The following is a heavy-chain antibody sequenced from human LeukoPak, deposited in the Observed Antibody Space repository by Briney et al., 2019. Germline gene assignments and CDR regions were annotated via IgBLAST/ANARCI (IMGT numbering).Heavy chain of an antibody. D-gene: IGHD4-17*01. CDR3: ATGDYGAFDI. CDR1: GFTFRKFG. V-gene: IGHV3-30*02. CDR2: IRYDESNK. Sequence: GGSLRLSCEASGFTFRKFGIHWVRQVPGKGLQWVAFIRYDESNKYYADSVKGRFTISRDNSKNTLYLQMNSLRAEDTAVYYCATGDYGAFDIWGQGTMVTVSS. J-gene: IGHJ3*02.